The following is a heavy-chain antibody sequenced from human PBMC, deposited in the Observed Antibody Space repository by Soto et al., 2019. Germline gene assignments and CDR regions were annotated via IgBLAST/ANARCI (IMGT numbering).Heavy chain of an antibody. CDR3: AIDLAAAAY. V-gene: IGHV1-46*01. Sequence: QVQLVQSGAEVKKPGASVKVSCKASGYIFTNYYIHWVRQAPGQGLEWMAIINPLPTSGSTNYAQKFQGRVTVTRDTSTSTVYLELSSLRSDETAVYYCAIDLAAAAYWGQGTLGTVSS. CDR2: INPLPTSGST. J-gene: IGHJ4*02. CDR1: GYIFTNYY. D-gene: IGHD6-13*01.